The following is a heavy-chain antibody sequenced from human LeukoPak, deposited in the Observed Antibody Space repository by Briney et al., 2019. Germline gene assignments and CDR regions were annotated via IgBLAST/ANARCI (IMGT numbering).Heavy chain of an antibody. CDR3: ATDLRAIYYYYGMDV. CDR1: GYTLTESS. J-gene: IGHJ6*02. D-gene: IGHD2-21*01. V-gene: IGHV1-24*01. Sequence: ASVKVSCKVSGYTLTESSMHGVRQAPGKGLEWMGGFDPEDGETIYAQKFQGRVTMTEDTSTDTAYMELSSLRSEDTAVYYCATDLRAIYYYYGMDVWGQGTTVTVSS. CDR2: FDPEDGET.